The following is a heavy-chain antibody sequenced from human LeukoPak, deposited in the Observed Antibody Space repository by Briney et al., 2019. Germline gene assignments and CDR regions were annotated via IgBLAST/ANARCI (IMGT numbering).Heavy chain of an antibody. CDR2: TCYRSKWYN. D-gene: IGHD3-22*01. J-gene: IGHJ4*02. CDR3: AREGDLNYYDSSGYYRNPRFDY. V-gene: IGHV6-1*01. Sequence: SQTLSLTCAISGDSVSSNSAAWNWIRQSPSRGLEWLGRTCYRSKWYNDYAVSVKSRITINPDTSKNQFSLQLNSVTPEDTAVYYCAREGDLNYYDSSGYYRNPRFDYWGQGTLVTVSS. CDR1: GDSVSSNSAA.